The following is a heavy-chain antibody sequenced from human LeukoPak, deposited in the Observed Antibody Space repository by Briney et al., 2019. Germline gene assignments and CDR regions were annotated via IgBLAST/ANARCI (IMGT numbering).Heavy chain of an antibody. Sequence: GGSLRLSCAASGFTFSSYAMSWVRQAPGKGLEWVSAISGSGGSTYYADSVKGRFTISRDNSKNTLYLQMNSLRAEDTAVYYCAKGIYCGGDCYSGGFDYWGQGTLVTVSS. CDR2: ISGSGGST. V-gene: IGHV3-23*01. CDR1: GFTFSSYA. CDR3: AKGIYCGGDCYSGGFDY. D-gene: IGHD2-21*02. J-gene: IGHJ4*02.